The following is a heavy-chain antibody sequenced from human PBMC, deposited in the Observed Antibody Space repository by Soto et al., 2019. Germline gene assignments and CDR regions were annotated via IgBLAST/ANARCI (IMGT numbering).Heavy chain of an antibody. J-gene: IGHJ6*03. CDR2: ISSNGGST. Sequence: GGSLRVSCAASGFTFSSYAMHWVRQAPGKGLEYVSAISSNGGSTYYANSVKGRFTISRDNSKNTLYLQMGSLRAEDMAVYYCASFGCSSTSCFDYMDVWGKGTTVTVSS. CDR3: ASFGCSSTSCFDYMDV. V-gene: IGHV3-64*01. CDR1: GFTFSSYA. D-gene: IGHD2-2*01.